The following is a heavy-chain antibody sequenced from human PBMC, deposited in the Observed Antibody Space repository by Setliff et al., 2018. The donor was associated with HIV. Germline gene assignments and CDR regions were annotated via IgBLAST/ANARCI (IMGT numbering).Heavy chain of an antibody. V-gene: IGHV1-69*13. D-gene: IGHD3-10*01. CDR2: IILAFNVI. CDR3: ASGIRRLIRTDYYYEMEV. CDR1: GGTFGASG. J-gene: IGHJ6*04. Sequence: SVKVSCKASGGTFGASGINWVRQAPGQGFEWMGTIILAFNVIKYAQKFQGRVTITADESARTAFMEMRSLRSDDTAIYYCASGIRRLIRTDYYYEMEVWGKGTTVTVSS.